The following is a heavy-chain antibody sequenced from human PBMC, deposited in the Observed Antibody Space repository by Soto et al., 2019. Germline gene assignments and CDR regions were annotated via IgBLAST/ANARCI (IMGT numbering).Heavy chain of an antibody. J-gene: IGHJ6*02. V-gene: IGHV1-69*13. D-gene: IGHD3-10*01. CDR2: IIPIFGTA. CDR1: GGTFSSYA. CDR3: ARVPVFYGSGSYSYYYYYYGMDV. Sequence: SVKVSCKASGGTFSSYAISWVRQAPGQGLEWMGGIIPIFGTANYAQKFQGRVTITADESTSTAYMELSSLRSEDTAVYYCARVPVFYGSGSYSYYYYYYGMDVWGQGTTVTVSS.